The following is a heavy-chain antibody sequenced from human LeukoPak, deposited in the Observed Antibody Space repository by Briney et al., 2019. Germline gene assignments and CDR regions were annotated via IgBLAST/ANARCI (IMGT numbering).Heavy chain of an antibody. CDR3: AKKSGGVVVPAAMIDY. CDR1: GFTFSSYA. V-gene: IGHV3-23*01. D-gene: IGHD2-2*01. Sequence: GGSLRLSCAASGFTFSSYAMSWVRQAPGKGLEWVSAISGSGGSTYYADSVKGRFTISRDNSKNTLYLQMNRLRAEDTAVYYCAKKSGGVVVPAAMIDYWGQGTLVTVSS. CDR2: ISGSGGST. J-gene: IGHJ4*02.